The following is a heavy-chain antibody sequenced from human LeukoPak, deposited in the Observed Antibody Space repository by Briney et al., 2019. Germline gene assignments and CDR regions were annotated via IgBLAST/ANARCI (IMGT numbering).Heavy chain of an antibody. J-gene: IGHJ4*02. V-gene: IGHV3-23*01. Sequence: GGSLRLSCAASGFTFSTFAMIWVRQPPGKGLEWVSSIFPSGGEIHYADSVRGRFTISRDNSKSTLSLQMNSLRAEDTAVYYCARDQYGDYVFDYWGQGTLVTVSS. D-gene: IGHD4-17*01. CDR3: ARDQYGDYVFDY. CDR2: IFPSGGEI. CDR1: GFTFSTFA.